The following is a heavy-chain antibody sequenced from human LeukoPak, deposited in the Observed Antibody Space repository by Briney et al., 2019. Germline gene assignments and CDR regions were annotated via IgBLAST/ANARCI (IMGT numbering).Heavy chain of an antibody. Sequence: SQTLSLTCAISGDSVSSNNVAWNWVRQSPSRGLEWLGRTYYRSKWYNGYAVSVKSRITVNPDTSKNQFSLQLNSVTPEDTAVYYCVRSRSEGALDYWGQGTLVTVSS. D-gene: IGHD3-16*01. CDR1: GDSVSSNNVA. V-gene: IGHV6-1*01. CDR2: TYYRSKWYN. J-gene: IGHJ4*02. CDR3: VRSRSEGALDY.